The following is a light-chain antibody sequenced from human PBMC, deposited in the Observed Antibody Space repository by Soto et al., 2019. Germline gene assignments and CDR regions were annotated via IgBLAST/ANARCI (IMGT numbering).Light chain of an antibody. CDR3: QTWDTGIPL. CDR1: SGHSRYA. V-gene: IGLV4-69*01. Sequence: QLVLTQSPSASASLGASVKLTCTLSSGHSRYAIAWHQQQPEKGPRYLMKLNSDGSHNKGDGIPDRFSGSSSGAARYLTISRIQSEDEADYYWQTWDTGIPLFGGGTKLTVL. CDR2: LNSDGSH. J-gene: IGLJ3*02.